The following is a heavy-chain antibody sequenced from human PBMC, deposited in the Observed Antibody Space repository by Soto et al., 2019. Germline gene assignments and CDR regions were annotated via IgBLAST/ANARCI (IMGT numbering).Heavy chain of an antibody. CDR1: GYSFTRYG. V-gene: IGHV1-18*01. J-gene: IGHJ6*02. Sequence: QVHLVQSGAEVKNPGASVKVSCKASGYSFTRYGIGWARQAPGQGLEWMGWINAYNGNTNYAQNLQGRLTLTTDTSPTTAYMELSSLRSNDTAIYYCAMVDVYVTPSPQDVWGQGTTVTVSS. D-gene: IGHD3-16*01. CDR3: AMVDVYVTPSPQDV. CDR2: INAYNGNT.